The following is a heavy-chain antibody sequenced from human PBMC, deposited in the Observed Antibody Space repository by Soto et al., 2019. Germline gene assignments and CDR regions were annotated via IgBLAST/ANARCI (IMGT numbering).Heavy chain of an antibody. V-gene: IGHV4-31*03. CDR2: IFYTGGT. J-gene: IGHJ4*02. CDR1: GGSISSGTYY. Sequence: SETLSLTCTVSGGSISSGTYYWNWIRQPPGKGLEWIGYIFYTGGTYYNPSLKSRVRISVDTSKNQFSLRLTSVTAADTAVYYCARDNLAYSAYERPRSVFDYCGKGTLVTGYS. CDR3: ARDNLAYSAYERPRSVFDY. D-gene: IGHD5-12*01.